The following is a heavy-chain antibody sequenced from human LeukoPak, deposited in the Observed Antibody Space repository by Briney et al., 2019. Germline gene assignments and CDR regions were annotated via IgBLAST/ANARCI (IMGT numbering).Heavy chain of an antibody. D-gene: IGHD3-16*02. CDR3: ARRHRSNGMDV. J-gene: IGHJ6*02. CDR2: INPNSGGT. CDR1: GYTFTGYY. V-gene: IGHV1-2*02. Sequence: ASVKVSCKASGYTFTGYYMHWVRQAPGQGLEWMGWINPNSGGTNYAQKFQGRVTMTGNTSISTAYMELSSLRSEDTAVYYCARRHRSNGMDVWGQGTTVTVSS.